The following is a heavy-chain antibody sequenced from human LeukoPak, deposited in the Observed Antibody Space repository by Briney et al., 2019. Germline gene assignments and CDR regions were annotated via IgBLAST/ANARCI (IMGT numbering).Heavy chain of an antibody. CDR2: IYHSGST. Sequence: SETLSLTCTVSGGSISSSSYYWGWIRQPPGKGLEWIGSIYHSGSTYYNPSLKSRVTISVDTSKNQFSLKLSSVTAADTAVYYCARDRNDAYGMDVWGQGTTVTVSS. V-gene: IGHV4-39*07. J-gene: IGHJ6*02. CDR3: ARDRNDAYGMDV. CDR1: GGSISSSSYY.